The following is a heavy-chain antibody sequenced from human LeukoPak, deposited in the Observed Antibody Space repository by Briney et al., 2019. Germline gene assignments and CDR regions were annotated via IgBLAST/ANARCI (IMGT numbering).Heavy chain of an antibody. D-gene: IGHD1-20*01. CDR3: ARALNWKEYYFDF. V-gene: IGHV3-66*01. J-gene: IGHJ4*02. CDR1: GFTVSGTY. CDR2: IYSGGST. Sequence: PGGSLRLSCEASGFTVSGTYMTWVRQAPGKGLEWVSVIYSGGSTYYAGSVKGRFIISRDNSKNTLYLHTNSLRAEDTAVYYCARALNWKEYYFDFWGQGALVTVSS.